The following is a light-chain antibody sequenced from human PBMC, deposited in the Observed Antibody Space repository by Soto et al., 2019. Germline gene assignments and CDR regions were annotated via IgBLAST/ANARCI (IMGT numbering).Light chain of an antibody. J-gene: IGLJ2*01. V-gene: IGLV2-14*01. CDR2: DVN. CDR3: SSYTSSSTLV. Sequence: QSALTQPASVSGSPGQSITISCTGTSSDVGGYNYVSWYQQYPGKAPKVMIYDVNNRPSGVSNRFSGSKSGNTASLTISGLQAEDEDDYYCSSYTSSSTLVFGGGTKLTVL. CDR1: SSDVGGYNY.